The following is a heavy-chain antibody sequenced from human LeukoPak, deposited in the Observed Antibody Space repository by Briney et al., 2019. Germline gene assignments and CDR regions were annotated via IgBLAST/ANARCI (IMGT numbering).Heavy chain of an antibody. Sequence: PGRSLRLSCAASGFTFSTYGMHWARQAPGKGLEWVAVIWYDGGIKYYADSVEGRFTISRDNSKDTLFLQMNNLRAEDTAIYYCARAVGPYDYWGQGTPVTVSS. CDR2: IWYDGGIK. V-gene: IGHV3-33*01. D-gene: IGHD3-10*01. J-gene: IGHJ4*02. CDR3: ARAVGPYDY. CDR1: GFTFSTYG.